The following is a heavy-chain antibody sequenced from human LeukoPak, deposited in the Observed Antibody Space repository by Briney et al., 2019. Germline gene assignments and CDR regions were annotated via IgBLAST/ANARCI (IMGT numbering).Heavy chain of an antibody. Sequence: GGSLRLSCAASGFTFDDYAMPWVRQVPGKGLEWVSAISWNSDSIGYADSVKGRFTISRDNAKNSLYLQMNSLRAEDTALYHCAKDMEATVTQSLFDYWGQGTLVTVSS. V-gene: IGHV3-9*01. CDR2: ISWNSDSI. CDR1: GFTFDDYA. D-gene: IGHD4-17*01. CDR3: AKDMEATVTQSLFDY. J-gene: IGHJ4*02.